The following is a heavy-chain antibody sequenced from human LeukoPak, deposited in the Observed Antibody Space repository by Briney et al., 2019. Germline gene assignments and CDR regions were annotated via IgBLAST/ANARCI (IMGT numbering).Heavy chain of an antibody. Sequence: SETLSLTRTVSGGSISSYYWSWIRQPAGKGLEWIGRIYTSGSTNYNPSLKSRVTMSVDTSKNQFSLKLSSVTAADTAVYYCARVFKIGTGSGWYWFDPWGQGTLVTVSS. CDR2: IYTSGST. CDR1: GGSISSYY. V-gene: IGHV4-4*07. CDR3: ARVFKIGTGSGWYWFDP. J-gene: IGHJ5*02. D-gene: IGHD6-19*01.